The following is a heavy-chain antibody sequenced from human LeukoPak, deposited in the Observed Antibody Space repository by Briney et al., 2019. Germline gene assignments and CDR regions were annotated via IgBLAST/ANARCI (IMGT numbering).Heavy chain of an antibody. Sequence: GGSLRLSCAASGFTVSSNYMSWVRQAPGKGLEWVSVIYNVGGTYYADSVKGRFTISRDNSKNTLYLQMNSLTAEDAAVYYCAGRQGRYPHHYFDPWGQGTLVTVSS. CDR1: GFTVSSNY. D-gene: IGHD3-16*02. CDR2: IYNVGGT. CDR3: AGRQGRYPHHYFDP. J-gene: IGHJ5*02. V-gene: IGHV3-53*01.